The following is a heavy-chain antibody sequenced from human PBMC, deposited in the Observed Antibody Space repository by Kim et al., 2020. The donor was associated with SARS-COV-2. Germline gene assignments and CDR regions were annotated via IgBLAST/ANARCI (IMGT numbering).Heavy chain of an antibody. Sequence: ASVKVSCKASGYTFTSYAMHWVRQAPGQRLEWMGWINAGNGNTKYSQKFQGRVTITRDTSASTAYMELSSLRSEDTAVYYCARDLTMVRGVIISYYYGMDVWGQGTTVTVSS. CDR3: ARDLTMVRGVIISYYYGMDV. J-gene: IGHJ6*02. D-gene: IGHD3-10*01. V-gene: IGHV1-3*01. CDR1: GYTFTSYA. CDR2: INAGNGNT.